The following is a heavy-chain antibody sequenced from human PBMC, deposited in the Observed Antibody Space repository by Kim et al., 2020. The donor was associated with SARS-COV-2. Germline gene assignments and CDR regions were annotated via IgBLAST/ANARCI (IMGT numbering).Heavy chain of an antibody. J-gene: IGHJ6*02. CDR2: IYSGGST. V-gene: IGHV3-53*01. CDR1: GFTVSSNY. Sequence: GGFLRLSCAASGFTVSSNYMSWVRQAPGKGLEWVSVIYSGGSTYYADSVKGRFTISRDNSKNTLYLQMNSLRAEDTAVYYCARCGGSCYSRGDLYYYGMDVWGQGTTVTVSS. D-gene: IGHD2-15*01. CDR3: ARCGGSCYSRGDLYYYGMDV.